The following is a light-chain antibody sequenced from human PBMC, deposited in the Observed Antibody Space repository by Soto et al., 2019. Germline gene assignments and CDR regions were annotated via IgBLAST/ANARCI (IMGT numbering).Light chain of an antibody. CDR3: QQYDSLPIT. CDR1: QDIRKY. CDR2: DVA. Sequence: DIQMTQSPSSLSASVGVRVTITCQASQDIRKYLNWYQQKPGKAPKLLIYDVANLETGVPPRFSGSGSGTDFTFTISSLQPEDIATSYCQQYDSLPITFGQGTRLDIK. V-gene: IGKV1-33*01. J-gene: IGKJ5*01.